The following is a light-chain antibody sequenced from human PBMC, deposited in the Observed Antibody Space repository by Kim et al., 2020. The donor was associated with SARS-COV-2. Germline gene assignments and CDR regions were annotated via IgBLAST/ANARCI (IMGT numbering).Light chain of an antibody. V-gene: IGLV3-19*01. CDR3: NSRDSSGDHWV. CDR2: GNN. CDR1: SLRTYY. Sequence: SSELPQDPAVSVALGQTVRISCQGDSLRTYYASWYQQKAGQAPVLVVFGNNKRPSGIPDRFSGSRSGNTASLTITGTQAEDEADYYCNSRDSSGDHWVFGGGTQLTVL. J-gene: IGLJ3*02.